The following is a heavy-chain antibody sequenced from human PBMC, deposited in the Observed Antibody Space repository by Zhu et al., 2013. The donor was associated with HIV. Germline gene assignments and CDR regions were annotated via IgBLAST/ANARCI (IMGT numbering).Heavy chain of an antibody. CDR1: GGTFSSYA. Sequence: QVQLVQSGAEVKKPGSSVKVSCKASGGTFSSYAISWVRQAPGQGLEWMGGIIPIFGTANYAQKFQGRVTITADESTSTAYMELSSLRSEDTAVYYCAVRPVVPAAMPAYGVSWFDPWGQGTLVTVSS. V-gene: IGHV1-69*01. J-gene: IGHJ5*02. CDR2: IIPIFGTA. D-gene: IGHD2-2*01. CDR3: AVRPVVPAAMPAYGVSWFDP.